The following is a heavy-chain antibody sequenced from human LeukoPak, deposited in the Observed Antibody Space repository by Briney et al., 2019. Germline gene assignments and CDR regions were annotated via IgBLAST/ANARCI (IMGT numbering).Heavy chain of an antibody. V-gene: IGHV3-30*02. CDR1: GFTFSSYG. CDR2: IRFDGSNK. CDR3: AKDSRAYYYDSSGYWFFDY. D-gene: IGHD3-22*01. J-gene: IGHJ4*02. Sequence: GGSLRLSCAASGFTFSSYGMHWVRQAPGKGLEWVAFIRFDGSNKYYADSVKGRFTISRDNSKNTLYLQMNSLRAEDTAVYYCAKDSRAYYYDSSGYWFFDYWGQGTLVTVSS.